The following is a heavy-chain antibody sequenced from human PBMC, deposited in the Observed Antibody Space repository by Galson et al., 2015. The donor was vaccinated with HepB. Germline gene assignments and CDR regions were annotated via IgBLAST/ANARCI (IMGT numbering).Heavy chain of an antibody. D-gene: IGHD4-17*01. CDR1: GFTFSSYA. Sequence: SLRLSCAASGFTFSSYAMHWVRQAPGKGLEWVSSISDRNNYIYYADSVKGRFTISRDNAKNSLYLQMNSLRAEDTAVYYCAREEWGYGDYGMDVWGQGTTVTVSS. CDR3: AREEWGYGDYGMDV. CDR2: ISDRNNYI. J-gene: IGHJ6*02. V-gene: IGHV3-21*01.